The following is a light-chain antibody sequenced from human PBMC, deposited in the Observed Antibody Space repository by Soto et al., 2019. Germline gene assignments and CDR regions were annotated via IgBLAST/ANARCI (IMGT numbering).Light chain of an antibody. CDR1: SSDVGGYNY. V-gene: IGLV2-11*01. Sequence: QSALTQPRSVSGSPGQSVTISCTGTSSDVGGYNYVSWYQQHPGKAPKLMIYDVSKRPSGVPDRFSGSKSGNTASLTISGLQPEDEADYYCCSYAGSYTLVFGTGTKVTVL. CDR3: CSYAGSYTLV. J-gene: IGLJ1*01. CDR2: DVS.